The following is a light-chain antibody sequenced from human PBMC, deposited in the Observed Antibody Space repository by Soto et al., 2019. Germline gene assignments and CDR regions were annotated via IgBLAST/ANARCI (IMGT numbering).Light chain of an antibody. J-gene: IGLJ2*01. V-gene: IGLV8-61*01. CDR2: STN. Sequence: QAVVTQEPSFSVSPGGTVTLTCGLTSGSVSTTYYPSWYQQTPGQAPRTLIYSTNIRSSGVPDRFSGSILGNKAALTITGAQARDESDYHCMLYMGGGLVVFGGGTKVTVL. CDR1: SGSVSTTYY. CDR3: MLYMGGGLVV.